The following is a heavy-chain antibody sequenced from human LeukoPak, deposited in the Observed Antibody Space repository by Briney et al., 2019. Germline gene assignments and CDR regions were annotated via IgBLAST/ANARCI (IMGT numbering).Heavy chain of an antibody. V-gene: IGHV1-2*02. CDR3: ARETTVVTPGGDY. D-gene: IGHD4-23*01. CDR1: GYTFTGHY. Sequence: ASVKVSCKASGYTFTGHYMHWVRQAPGQGLEWMGWINPNSGGTHYAQKFQGRVTMTRDTSISTAYVELSRLRSDDTAVYYCARETTVVTPGGDYWGQGTLVTVSS. CDR2: INPNSGGT. J-gene: IGHJ4*02.